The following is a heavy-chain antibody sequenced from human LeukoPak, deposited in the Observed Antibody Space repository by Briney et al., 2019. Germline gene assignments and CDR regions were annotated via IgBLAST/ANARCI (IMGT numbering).Heavy chain of an antibody. D-gene: IGHD6-19*01. Sequence: GGSLRLSCAASGFPFNSYAMSWVRQAPGKGLEWVAGISGGGEGTYYADSVKGRFTISRDNSKNTVYLQMSSLRAEDTAVYYCAKDLGYSSGWYVDYWGQGTLVTVAS. CDR1: GFPFNSYA. CDR3: AKDLGYSSGWYVDY. J-gene: IGHJ4*02. CDR2: ISGGGEGT. V-gene: IGHV3-23*01.